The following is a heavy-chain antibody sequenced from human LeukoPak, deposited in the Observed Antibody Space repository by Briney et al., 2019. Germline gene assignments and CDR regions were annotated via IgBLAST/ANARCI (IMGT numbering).Heavy chain of an antibody. CDR1: GGSFSGYY. V-gene: IGHV4-34*01. CDR2: INHSGST. Sequence: PSETLSLTCAVYGGSFSGYYWSWIRQPPGKGLEWIREINHSGSTNYNPSLKSRVTISVDTPKNQFSLKLSSVTAADTAVYYCARRRLRRGYYFDYWGQGTLVTVSS. D-gene: IGHD2-21*01. J-gene: IGHJ4*02. CDR3: ARRRLRRGYYFDY.